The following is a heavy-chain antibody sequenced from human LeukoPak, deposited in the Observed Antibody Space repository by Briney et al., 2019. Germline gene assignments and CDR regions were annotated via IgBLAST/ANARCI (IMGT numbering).Heavy chain of an antibody. CDR3: AREGDHGDYFDY. CDR2: IYYSGST. J-gene: IGHJ4*02. D-gene: IGHD4-17*01. V-gene: IGHV4-59*01. Sequence: SGTLSLTCTGSGGSIISYYWSWMRQPPGKGLEWIGYIYYSGSTNYNPSLQSRVTISVDTSKNQFSLKLSSVTAADTAVYYCAREGDHGDYFDYWGQGTLVTVSS. CDR1: GGSIISYY.